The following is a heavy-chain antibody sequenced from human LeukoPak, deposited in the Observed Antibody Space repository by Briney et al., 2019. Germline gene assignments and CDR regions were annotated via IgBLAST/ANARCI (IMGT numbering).Heavy chain of an antibody. CDR2: IKQDGSEK. J-gene: IGHJ4*02. CDR1: GFTFSSYW. CDR3: ARAGIMITFGGVTEYYFDY. Sequence: GGSLRLSCAASGFTFSSYWMSWVRQAPGKGLEWVANIKQDGSEKYYVDSVKGRFTISRDNAKNSLYLQMNGLRAEDTAVYYCARAGIMITFGGVTEYYFDYWGQGTLVTVSS. V-gene: IGHV3-7*01. D-gene: IGHD3-16*01.